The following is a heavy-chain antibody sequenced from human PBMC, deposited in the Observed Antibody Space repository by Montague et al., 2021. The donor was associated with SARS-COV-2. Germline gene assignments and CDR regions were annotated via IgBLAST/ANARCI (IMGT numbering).Heavy chain of an antibody. CDR1: GGSISSHF. CDR2: INPNGGT. V-gene: IGHV4-59*11. J-gene: IGHJ5*02. D-gene: IGHD3-10*01. Sequence: SETLSLTRTVSGGSISSHFWSFTRQPPGKGLEWIGYINPNGGTNDNPSLRSRLTMSVDTSKNQFSLQLRSMTPADTAVYFCARATSVRGVDSWFDPWGQGILVTVSS. CDR3: ARATSVRGVDSWFDP.